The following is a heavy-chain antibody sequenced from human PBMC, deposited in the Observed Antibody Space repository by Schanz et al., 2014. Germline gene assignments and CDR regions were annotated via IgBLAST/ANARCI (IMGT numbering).Heavy chain of an antibody. Sequence: EVQLLESGGGLVQPGGSLRLSCAASGFTFSSHWMHWVRQDPGKGLVWVARINSVGSNTDYADSVKGRFTISRDNAKNTLYLQMNSLRPEDTAVYYCANNWNLDYWGQGTLVTVSS. CDR2: INSVGSNT. D-gene: IGHD1-20*01. V-gene: IGHV3-74*02. CDR1: GFTFSSHW. J-gene: IGHJ4*02. CDR3: ANNWNLDY.